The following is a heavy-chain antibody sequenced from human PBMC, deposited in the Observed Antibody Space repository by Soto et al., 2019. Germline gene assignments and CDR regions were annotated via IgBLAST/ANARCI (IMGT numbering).Heavy chain of an antibody. J-gene: IGHJ3*02. CDR1: GFTVSSNY. Sequence: GGSLRLSCAASGFTVSSNYMSWVRQAPGKGLEWVSVIYSGGSTYYADSVKGRFTISRDNSKNTLYLQMNSLRAEDTAVYYCARDFRIVVVPAASAFDIWGQGTMVTVSS. D-gene: IGHD2-2*01. V-gene: IGHV3-66*01. CDR2: IYSGGST. CDR3: ARDFRIVVVPAASAFDI.